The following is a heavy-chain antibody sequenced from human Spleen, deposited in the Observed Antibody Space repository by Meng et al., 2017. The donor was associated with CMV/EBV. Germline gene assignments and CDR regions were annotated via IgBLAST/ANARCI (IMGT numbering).Heavy chain of an antibody. D-gene: IGHD2-8*01. Sequence: FTFRSYAMSWVRQAPGKGLEWVSAISGRGGSTSYADSVKGRFTISRDNSKNTLYLQMNSLRAEDTAVYYCAKGGYCTNGVCYTWWFDPWGQGTLVTVSS. J-gene: IGHJ5*02. CDR1: FTFRSYA. V-gene: IGHV3-23*01. CDR3: AKGGYCTNGVCYTWWFDP. CDR2: ISGRGGST.